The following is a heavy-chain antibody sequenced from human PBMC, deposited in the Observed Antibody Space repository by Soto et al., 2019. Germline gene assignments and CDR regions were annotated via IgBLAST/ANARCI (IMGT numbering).Heavy chain of an antibody. CDR3: AKVRFRESYSSYGMDV. J-gene: IGHJ6*02. CDR2: ISYDGSNK. Sequence: VGSLRLSCAASGFTFSSYGMHWVRQAPGKGLEWVAVISYDGSNKYYADSVKGRFTISRDNSKNTLYLQMNSLRAEDTAVYYCAKVRFRESYSSYGMDVWGQGTTVTVSS. V-gene: IGHV3-30*18. CDR1: GFTFSSYG. D-gene: IGHD3-10*01.